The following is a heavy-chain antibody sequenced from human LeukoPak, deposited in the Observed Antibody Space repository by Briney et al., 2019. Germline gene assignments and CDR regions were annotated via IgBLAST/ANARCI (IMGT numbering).Heavy chain of an antibody. CDR2: ISGSADST. J-gene: IGHJ5*02. V-gene: IGHV3-23*01. Sequence: PGGSLRLSCAASGFTFSSFGMSWVRQAPGKGLEWASGISGSADSTFYAGSVKGRFTISRDNSKNTLYLQMNSLRAEDTAVYYCAKDPLMYSSNWYPNWFGPWGQGTLVTVSS. D-gene: IGHD6-13*01. CDR1: GFTFSSFG. CDR3: AKDPLMYSSNWYPNWFGP.